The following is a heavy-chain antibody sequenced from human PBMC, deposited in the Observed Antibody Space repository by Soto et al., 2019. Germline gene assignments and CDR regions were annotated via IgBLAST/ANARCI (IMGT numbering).Heavy chain of an antibody. CDR1: GGSISSSSYC. CDR2: IYYSGST. D-gene: IGHD4-4*01. J-gene: IGHJ6*02. Sequence: PSETLSLTCTVSGGSISSSSYCWGWIRQPPGKGLEWIGSIYYSGSTYYNPSLKSRVTISVDTSKNQFSLKLSSVTAADTAVYYCARLSDYSNPLYYYYGMDVWGQGTTVTVSS. CDR3: ARLSDYSNPLYYYYGMDV. V-gene: IGHV4-39*01.